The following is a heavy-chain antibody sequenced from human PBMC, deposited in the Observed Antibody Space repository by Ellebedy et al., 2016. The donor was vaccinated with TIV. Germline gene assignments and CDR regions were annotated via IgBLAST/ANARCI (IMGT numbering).Heavy chain of an antibody. CDR3: ARDRAEDSSGYYDRGAFDI. CDR2: IYSGGST. V-gene: IGHV3-53*01. J-gene: IGHJ3*02. D-gene: IGHD3-22*01. Sequence: GESLKISCAASGFTVSSNYMSWVRQAPGKGLEWVSVIYSGGSTYYADSVKGRFTISRDNSKSTVYFQMNSLRAEDTAVYYCARDRAEDSSGYYDRGAFDIWGLGTMVTVSS. CDR1: GFTVSSNY.